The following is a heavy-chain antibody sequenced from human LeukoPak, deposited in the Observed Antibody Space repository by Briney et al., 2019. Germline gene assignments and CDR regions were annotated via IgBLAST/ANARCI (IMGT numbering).Heavy chain of an antibody. D-gene: IGHD3-22*01. Sequence: TGGSLRLSCAASGFTFSSYAMTWVRQAPGKGLDWVSAISDSGASTYYADSVRGRFTISRDNSKNTLYLQMDSLRAEDTAVYFCARAPFDTKGYYQAPIRFDAWGQGTLVTVSS. CDR1: GFTFSSYA. J-gene: IGHJ5*02. CDR2: ISDSGAST. V-gene: IGHV3-23*01. CDR3: ARAPFDTKGYYQAPIRFDA.